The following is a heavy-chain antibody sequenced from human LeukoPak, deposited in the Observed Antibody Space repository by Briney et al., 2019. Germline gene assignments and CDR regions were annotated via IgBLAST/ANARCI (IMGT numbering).Heavy chain of an antibody. J-gene: IGHJ4*02. CDR2: ISGSGGST. Sequence: PGGSLRLSCAASGFTFSSYAMSWVRQAPGKGLEWVSAISGSGGSTYYADSVKGRFTISRDNSKNTLYLQMNSLRAEDTAVYYCAKDPASGSGIPHFDYWGQGTLVTVSS. CDR1: GFTFSSYA. CDR3: AKDPASGSGIPHFDY. D-gene: IGHD3-10*01. V-gene: IGHV3-23*01.